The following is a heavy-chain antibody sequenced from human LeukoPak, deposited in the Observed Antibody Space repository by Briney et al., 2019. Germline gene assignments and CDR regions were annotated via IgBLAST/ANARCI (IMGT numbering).Heavy chain of an antibody. V-gene: IGHV4-59*08. CDR1: GGSISSYY. CDR2: IYYSGST. Sequence: SETLSLTCTVSGGSISSYYWSWIRQPPGKGLEWIGYIYYSGSTNYNPSLKSRVTISVDTSKIQFSLKLSSVTAADTAVYYCARIVATDYYYGMDVWGQGTTVTVSS. J-gene: IGHJ6*02. D-gene: IGHD5-12*01. CDR3: ARIVATDYYYGMDV.